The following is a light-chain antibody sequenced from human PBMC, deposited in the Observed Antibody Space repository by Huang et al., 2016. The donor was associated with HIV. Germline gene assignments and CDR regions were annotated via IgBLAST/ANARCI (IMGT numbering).Light chain of an antibody. CDR3: QQYGSSPWT. CDR2: GAS. V-gene: IGKV3-20*01. J-gene: IGKJ2*02. CDR1: QSVTSSY. Sequence: EIVLTQSPGTLSLSPGERATLSCRASQSVTSSYLAWDQQKPGQAPRLLIYGASTRATGIPDRCSGSGSGTDFTLTISRLEPEDFAVCYCQQYGSSPWTFGQGTKLEVK.